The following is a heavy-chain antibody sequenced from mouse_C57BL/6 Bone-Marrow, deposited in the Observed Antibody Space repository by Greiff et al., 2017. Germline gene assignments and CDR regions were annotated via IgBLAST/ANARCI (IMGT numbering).Heavy chain of an antibody. V-gene: IGHV1-85*01. J-gene: IGHJ2*01. CDR3: ARRWDGGFFDY. D-gene: IGHD4-1*01. Sequence: VQLQQSGPELVKPGASVKLSCKASGYTFTSYDINWVKQRPGQGLEWIGWIYPRDGSTKYNKKFKGKATWTVNTSSSTAYIELHSLTSEDSAVYFCARRWDGGFFDYWGQGTTLTVSS. CDR1: GYTFTSYD. CDR2: IYPRDGST.